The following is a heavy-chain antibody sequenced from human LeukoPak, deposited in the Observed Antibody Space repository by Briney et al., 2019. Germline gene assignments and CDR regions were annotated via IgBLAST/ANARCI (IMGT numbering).Heavy chain of an antibody. CDR1: GYSFTGYY. V-gene: IGHV1-2*02. CDR3: ARGEPGDY. CDR2: INPKSGGT. J-gene: IGHJ4*02. D-gene: IGHD1-26*01. Sequence: ASVKVSCKASGYSFTGYYMHWVRQAPGQGLEWMGWINPKSGGTNYTQKFQGRVTMTRDTSISTAYMELSRLRSDDTAVYYCARGEPGDYWGQGTLVTVSS.